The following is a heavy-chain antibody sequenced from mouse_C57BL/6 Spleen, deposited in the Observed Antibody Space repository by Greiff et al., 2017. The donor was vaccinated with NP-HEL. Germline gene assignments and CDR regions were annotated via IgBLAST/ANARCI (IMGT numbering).Heavy chain of an antibody. D-gene: IGHD2-5*01. J-gene: IGHJ4*01. CDR3: ARDYYSNYYARDY. V-gene: IGHV1-53*01. Sequence: QLKQPGTELVKPGASVKLSCKASGYTFTSYWMHWVKQRPGQGLEWIGNINPSNGGTNYNEKFKSKATLTVDKSSSTAYMQLSSLTSEDSAVYYCARDYYSNYYARDYWGQGTSVTVSS. CDR1: GYTFTSYW. CDR2: INPSNGGT.